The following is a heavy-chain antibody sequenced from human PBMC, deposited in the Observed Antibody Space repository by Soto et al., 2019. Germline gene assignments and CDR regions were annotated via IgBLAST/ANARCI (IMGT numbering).Heavy chain of an antibody. J-gene: IGHJ4*02. D-gene: IGHD1-20*01. V-gene: IGHV3-30-3*01. CDR2: ISYDGSNK. CDR3: ARDRGITGRSLLNDY. CDR1: GFTFSSYA. Sequence: QVQLVESGGGVVQPGRSLRLSCAASGFTFSSYAMHWVRQAPGKGLEWVAVISYDGSNKYYADSVKGRFTISRDNSKNTLYLQMNSLRAEDTAVYYCARDRGITGRSLLNDYWGQGTLVTVSS.